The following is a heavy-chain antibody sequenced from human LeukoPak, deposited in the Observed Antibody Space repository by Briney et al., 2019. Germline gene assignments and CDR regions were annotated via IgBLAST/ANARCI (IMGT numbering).Heavy chain of an antibody. CDR3: ARDRGVYYYDY. Sequence: SETLSLTCTVSGGSISSYYWSWIRQPPGKGLEWIGYIYYSGSTNYNPSLKSRVTISVDTSKNQFSLKLSSVTAADTAVHYCARDRGVYYYDYWGQGTLVTVSS. D-gene: IGHD2-8*01. CDR2: IYYSGST. CDR1: GGSISSYY. V-gene: IGHV4-59*01. J-gene: IGHJ4*02.